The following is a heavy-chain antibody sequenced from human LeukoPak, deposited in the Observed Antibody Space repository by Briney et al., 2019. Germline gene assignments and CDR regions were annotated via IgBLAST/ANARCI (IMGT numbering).Heavy chain of an antibody. CDR1: GFTFSSYG. Sequence: PGGSLRLSCAASGFTFSSYGMHWVRQAPGKGLEWVAVIWYDRSNKYYADSVKGRFTISRDNSKNTLLLQMNSLRAEDTADYYCAKAGEAYGTGGDYYYMAVWGKGTTVTVSS. CDR3: AKAGEAYGTGGDYYYMAV. CDR2: IWYDRSNK. D-gene: IGHD1-14*01. V-gene: IGHV3-33*06. J-gene: IGHJ6*03.